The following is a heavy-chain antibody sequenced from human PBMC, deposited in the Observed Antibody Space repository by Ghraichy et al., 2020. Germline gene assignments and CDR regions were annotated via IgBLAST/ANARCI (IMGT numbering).Heavy chain of an antibody. D-gene: IGHD3-22*01. J-gene: IGHJ4*02. CDR1: GFTFSSYS. Sequence: LSLTCVVSGFTFSSYSMNWVRQAPGKGLEWVSSISSSSSYIYYADSMKGRFTISRDNAKNSLYLQMNSLRAEDTAVYYCARGRYYYDSSGYWTTIDYWGQGTLVTVSS. CDR2: ISSSSSYI. CDR3: ARGRYYYDSSGYWTTIDY. V-gene: IGHV3-21*01.